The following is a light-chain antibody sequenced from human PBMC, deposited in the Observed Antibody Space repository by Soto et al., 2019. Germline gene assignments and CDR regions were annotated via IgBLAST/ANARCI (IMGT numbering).Light chain of an antibody. V-gene: IGLV2-14*01. CDR3: RSFTSTTTPVV. CDR1: SSDVGPYNY. J-gene: IGLJ2*01. Sequence: QSALTQPASVSGSPGQSITISCTGTSSDVGPYNYVSWYQQHPGTAPKLMIYEVSNRPPGVSNRFSGSKSGNTASLTISGLQAEDEADYYCRSFTSTTTPVVFGGGTKLTVL. CDR2: EVS.